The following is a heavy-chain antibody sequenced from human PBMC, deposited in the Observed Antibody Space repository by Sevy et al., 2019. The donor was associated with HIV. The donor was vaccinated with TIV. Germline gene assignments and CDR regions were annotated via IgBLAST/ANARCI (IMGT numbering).Heavy chain of an antibody. V-gene: IGHV1-2*02. CDR1: GYTFTGYY. CDR3: ARTNHYDFWSGYYHDDNWFDP. Sequence: ASVKVSCKASGYTFTGYYMHWVRQAPGRGLEWMGWINPNSGGTNYAQKFQGRVTMTRDTSISTAYMELSRLRSDDTAVYYCARTNHYDFWSGYYHDDNWFDPWGQGTLVTVSS. J-gene: IGHJ5*02. D-gene: IGHD3-3*01. CDR2: INPNSGGT.